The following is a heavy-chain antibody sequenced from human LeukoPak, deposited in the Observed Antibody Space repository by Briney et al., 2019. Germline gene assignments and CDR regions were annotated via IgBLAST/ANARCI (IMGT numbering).Heavy chain of an antibody. Sequence: KPGGSLRLSCAASGFTFSSYSMNWVRQAPGKGLEWVSSISSSSSYIYYADSVKGRFTISRDNAKNSLYLQMNSLRAEDTAVYYCARGKQQLVATNFDYWGQGTLVSVSS. V-gene: IGHV3-21*01. CDR3: ARGKQQLVATNFDY. CDR1: GFTFSSYS. CDR2: ISSSSSYI. D-gene: IGHD6-13*01. J-gene: IGHJ4*02.